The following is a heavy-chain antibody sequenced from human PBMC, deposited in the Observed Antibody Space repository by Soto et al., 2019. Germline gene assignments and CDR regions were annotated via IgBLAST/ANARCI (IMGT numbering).Heavy chain of an antibody. D-gene: IGHD3-10*01. CDR3: ARGNQYYYGSGSYYNNWFDP. J-gene: IGHJ5*02. V-gene: IGHV4-34*01. CDR1: GGSFSGYY. Sequence: SETLSLTCAVYGGSFSGYYWSWIRQPPGKGLEWIGEINHSGSTNYNPSLKSRVTISVDTSKNQFSLKLSSVTAADTAVYYCARGNQYYYGSGSYYNNWFDPWGKGTRVTVS. CDR2: INHSGST.